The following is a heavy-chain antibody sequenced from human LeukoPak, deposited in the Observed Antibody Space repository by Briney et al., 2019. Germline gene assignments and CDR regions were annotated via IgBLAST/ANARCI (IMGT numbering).Heavy chain of an antibody. Sequence: SETXXLTCTVSGGSISSSNYYWGWIRQTRGKGLEWIVTIYYSGTTYYNPSLESRATISEDTAKNQCSLTLRSVTAADTAVYYCARQISDYYYYYIDVWGKGTTVTVSS. J-gene: IGHJ6*03. CDR3: ARQISDYYYYYIDV. CDR2: IYYSGTT. D-gene: IGHD3-10*01. CDR1: GGSISSSNYY. V-gene: IGHV4-39*01.